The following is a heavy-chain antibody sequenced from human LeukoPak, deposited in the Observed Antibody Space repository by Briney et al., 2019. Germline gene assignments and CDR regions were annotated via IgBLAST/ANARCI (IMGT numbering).Heavy chain of an antibody. CDR2: IYYSGST. CDR3: ARQAGWDYYDSSGYRYWFDP. V-gene: IGHV4-39*01. J-gene: IGHJ5*02. Sequence: SETLSLTCTVSGGSISSSSYYWGWIRQPPGKGLEWIGSIYYSGSTYYNPSLKSRVTISVDTSKNQFSLKLSSVTAADTAVYYCARQAGWDYYDSSGYRYWFDPWGQGTPVTVSS. CDR1: GGSISSSSYY. D-gene: IGHD3-22*01.